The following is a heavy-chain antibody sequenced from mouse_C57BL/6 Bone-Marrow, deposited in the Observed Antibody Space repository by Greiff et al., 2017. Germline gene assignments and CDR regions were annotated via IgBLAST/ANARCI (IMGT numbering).Heavy chain of an antibody. CDR2: IRNKANGYTT. J-gene: IGHJ3*01. D-gene: IGHD2-4*01. Sequence: EVKLEESGGGLVQPGGSLSLSCAASGFTFTDYYMSWVRQPPGKALEWLGFIRNKANGYTTEYSASVKGRFTISRYNSQSILYLQMNALRAEDSATYYCARYINDYSFAYWGQGTLVTVSA. V-gene: IGHV7-3*01. CDR1: GFTFTDYY. CDR3: ARYINDYSFAY.